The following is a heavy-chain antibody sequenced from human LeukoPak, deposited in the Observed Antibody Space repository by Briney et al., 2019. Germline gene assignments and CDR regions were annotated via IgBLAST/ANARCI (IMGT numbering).Heavy chain of an antibody. Sequence: SETLSLTCTVSGGSISSSSYYWGWIRQPPGKGLKWIGSIYYSGSTYYNPSLKSRVTISVDTSKNQFSLKLSSVTAADTAVYYCAGGYYDFWSGQSYYFDYWGQGTLVTVSS. V-gene: IGHV4-39*01. J-gene: IGHJ4*02. CDR2: IYYSGST. CDR1: GGSISSSSYY. D-gene: IGHD3-3*01. CDR3: AGGYYDFWSGQSYYFDY.